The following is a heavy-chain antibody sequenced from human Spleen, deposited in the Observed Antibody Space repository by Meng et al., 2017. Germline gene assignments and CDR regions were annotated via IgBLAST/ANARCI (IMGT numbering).Heavy chain of an antibody. CDR2: IYYSGRT. V-gene: IGHV4-39*06. Sequence: RLHLRGWGPGLVKASETLSLTCSVSGGSISSSSYYWGWIRQPPGKGLEWIGSIYYSGRTYYNPSLQSRVTVSVDTSKNQFSLKLSSVTAADTAVYYCARGDSNGYNGRGLDPWGRGTLVTVSS. CDR1: GGSISSSSYY. D-gene: IGHD3-22*01. J-gene: IGHJ5*02. CDR3: ARGDSNGYNGRGLDP.